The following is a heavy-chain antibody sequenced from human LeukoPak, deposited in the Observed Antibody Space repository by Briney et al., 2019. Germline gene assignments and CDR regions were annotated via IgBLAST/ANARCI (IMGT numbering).Heavy chain of an antibody. CDR2: INHSGST. Sequence: PSETLSLTCAVYGGSFSGYYWSWIRQPPGKGLEWIGEINHSGSTNYNPSLKSRVTISVDTSKNQFSLQLNSVTPEDTAVYYCARGAGIRVGAFDIWGQGTMVTVSS. CDR1: GGSFSGYY. V-gene: IGHV4-34*01. J-gene: IGHJ3*02. CDR3: ARGAGIRVGAFDI. D-gene: IGHD6-19*01.